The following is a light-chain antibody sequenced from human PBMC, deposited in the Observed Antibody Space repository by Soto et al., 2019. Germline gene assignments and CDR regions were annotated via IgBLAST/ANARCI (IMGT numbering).Light chain of an antibody. Sequence: QFVLTQPASVSGSPGQSITISCTGTSSDVGGYNYVSWYQQHPGKAPKLMIYDVSNRPSGVSNRFSGSKSGNTASLTISGLQAEDEADYYCSSYTSSSKVFGTGTKLTVL. J-gene: IGLJ1*01. CDR1: SSDVGGYNY. V-gene: IGLV2-14*01. CDR2: DVS. CDR3: SSYTSSSKV.